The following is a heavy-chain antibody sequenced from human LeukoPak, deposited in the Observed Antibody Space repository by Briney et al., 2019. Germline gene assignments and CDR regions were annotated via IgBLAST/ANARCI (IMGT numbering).Heavy chain of an antibody. V-gene: IGHV4-59*01. J-gene: IGHJ2*01. Sequence: KPSETLSLTCTVSGGSISGYYWSWIRQPPGKGLEWIGFIYHSGTINYNPSLKSRVTISGDTSKNQFSLKLGSVTAADTAVYFCARGGAGYYLWYFDLWGRGTLVTVSS. CDR1: GGSISGYY. CDR2: IYHSGTI. D-gene: IGHD3-9*01. CDR3: ARGGAGYYLWYFDL.